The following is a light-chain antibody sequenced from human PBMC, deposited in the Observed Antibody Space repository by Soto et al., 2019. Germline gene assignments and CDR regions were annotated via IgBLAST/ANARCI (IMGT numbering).Light chain of an antibody. J-gene: IGKJ1*01. CDR3: LHYNNWPPWT. CDR2: DAS. CDR1: QSVSSD. V-gene: IGKV3D-15*01. Sequence: EIVMTQSPATLSVSPGERATLSCRPSQSVSSDLAWYQQKPGQAPRLLLYDASKRATGIPARFSGSGAGTDFTLTISNLQSEDFAVYYCLHYNNWPPWTLGQGTKVDIK.